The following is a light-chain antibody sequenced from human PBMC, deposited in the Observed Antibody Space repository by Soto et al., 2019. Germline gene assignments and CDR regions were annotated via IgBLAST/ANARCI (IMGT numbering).Light chain of an antibody. Sequence: EIVLTQSPATLSLSPGERATLSCRASQSVSSYLAWYQQKPGQAPRRLIYDTSNRATGIPARFISSWSGTDFALTISSLEPEDFAVYYCQQRSSLPPGTFGQGTEQEIK. CDR1: QSVSSY. CDR3: QQRSSLPPGT. CDR2: DTS. V-gene: IGKV3-11*01. J-gene: IGKJ2*01.